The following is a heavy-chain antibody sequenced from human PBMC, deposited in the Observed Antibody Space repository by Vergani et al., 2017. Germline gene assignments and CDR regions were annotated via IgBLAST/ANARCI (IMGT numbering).Heavy chain of an antibody. CDR1: GFTFSSYG. CDR2: INWNSDSI. CDR3: VKDIAASGNYWYFDL. J-gene: IGHJ2*01. V-gene: IGHV3-9*01. Sequence: VQLVESGGGVVQPGGSLRLSCAASGFTFSSYGMHWVRQAPGKGLEWVSGINWNSDSIAYADSVKGRFTISRDNAKNSLYLQMNSLQAEDTALYYCVKDIAASGNYWYFDLWGRGTLVTVSS. D-gene: IGHD6-13*01.